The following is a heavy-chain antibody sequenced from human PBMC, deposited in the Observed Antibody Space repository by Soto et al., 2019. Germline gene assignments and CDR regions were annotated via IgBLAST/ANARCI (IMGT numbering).Heavy chain of an antibody. Sequence: HVELVQSGADVKKPGASVTISCKASGYTFTDYALHWVRQAPGQRLEWMGWMNAGVGNTLYSQKFQGRITITRDTSAGTAYMELNSLKSEDTAIYYCARDTGYTFGSLNYWGPGTLVTVSS. CDR1: GYTFTDYA. J-gene: IGHJ4*02. D-gene: IGHD5-18*01. CDR3: ARDTGYTFGSLNY. CDR2: MNAGVGNT. V-gene: IGHV1-3*01.